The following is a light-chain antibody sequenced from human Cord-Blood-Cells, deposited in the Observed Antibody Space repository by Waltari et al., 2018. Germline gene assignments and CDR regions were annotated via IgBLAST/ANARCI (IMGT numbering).Light chain of an antibody. CDR2: QES. CDR3: YSAADNNRV. Sequence: SYELTQPSSVSVSPGQTARITCSGDVLAKKYARWFQQKPGQAPVLVIYQESERPSGIPRRLSGSSSGTTVTLTISGAQVEDEADYYCYSAADNNRVFGGGTKLTVL. V-gene: IGLV3-27*01. J-gene: IGLJ3*02. CDR1: VLAKKY.